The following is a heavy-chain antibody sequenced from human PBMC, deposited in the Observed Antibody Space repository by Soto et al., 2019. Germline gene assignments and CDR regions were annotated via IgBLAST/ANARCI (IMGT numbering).Heavy chain of an antibody. J-gene: IGHJ3*02. Sequence: PSETLSLTCTVSGGSISSGGYYWSWIRQHPGKGLEWIGYIYYSGSTYYNPSLKSRVTISVDTSKNQFSLKLSSVTAADTAVYYCARAPTYYDIFTALGGAFDIWGKGTMVTVSS. CDR3: ARAPTYYDIFTALGGAFDI. CDR2: IYYSGST. D-gene: IGHD3-9*01. V-gene: IGHV4-31*03. CDR1: GGSISSGGYY.